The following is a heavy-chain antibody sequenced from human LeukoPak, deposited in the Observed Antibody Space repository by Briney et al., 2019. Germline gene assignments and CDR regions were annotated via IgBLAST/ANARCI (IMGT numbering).Heavy chain of an antibody. Sequence: GGSLRLSCAASGFTFSSYAMGWVRQAPGKGLEWVGRIKSKTDGGTTDYAAPVKGRFTISRDDSKNTLYLQMNSLKTEDTAVYYCTTGDDFWSGYSDYWGQGTLVTVSS. CDR3: TTGDDFWSGYSDY. D-gene: IGHD3-3*01. V-gene: IGHV3-15*01. J-gene: IGHJ4*02. CDR1: GFTFSSYA. CDR2: IKSKTDGGTT.